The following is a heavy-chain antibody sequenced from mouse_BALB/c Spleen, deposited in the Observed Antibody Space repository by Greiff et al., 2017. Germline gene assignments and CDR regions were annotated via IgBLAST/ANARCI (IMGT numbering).Heavy chain of an antibody. CDR2: ISYDGSN. CDR3: AREGDGDYVFAY. Sequence: EVKLQESGPGLVKPSQSLSLTCSVTGYSITSGYYWNWIRQFPGNKLEWMGYISYDGSNNYNPSLKNRISITRDTSKNQFFLKLNSVTTEDTATYYCAREGDGDYVFAYWGQGTLVTVSA. D-gene: IGHD2-4*01. CDR1: GYSITSGYY. J-gene: IGHJ3*01. V-gene: IGHV3-6*02.